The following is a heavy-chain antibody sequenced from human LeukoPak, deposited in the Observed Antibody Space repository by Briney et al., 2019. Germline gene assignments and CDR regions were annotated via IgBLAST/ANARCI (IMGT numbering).Heavy chain of an antibody. J-gene: IGHJ4*02. V-gene: IGHV4-34*01. D-gene: IGHD3-16*01. CDR1: GGSFSGDY. CDR3: TRGAGWLIDY. Sequence: SETLSLTSAVYGGSFSGDYWSWIRQPPGKGLEWIGDINRSGRAVYNTSLKSRVIISVDTSKNQFSLKLNSLTTADTAVYYCTRGAGWLIDYWGQGILVTVSS. CDR2: INRSGRA.